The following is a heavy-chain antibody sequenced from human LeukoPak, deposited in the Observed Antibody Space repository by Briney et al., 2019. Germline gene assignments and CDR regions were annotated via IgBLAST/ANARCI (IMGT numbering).Heavy chain of an antibody. CDR1: GFSFTTYW. CDR2: INQDESSQ. V-gene: IGHV3-7*01. D-gene: IGHD4-17*01. Sequence: GGSLRLSCAASGFSFTTYWMGWVRQAPGKGLEGVADINQDESSQYYVDAVRGRFTISRDNAKNSLNLQMNSLRGEDTAVYFCARLGPVTKDHYCDYGGQGTLVTVSS. J-gene: IGHJ4*02. CDR3: ARLGPVTKDHYCDY.